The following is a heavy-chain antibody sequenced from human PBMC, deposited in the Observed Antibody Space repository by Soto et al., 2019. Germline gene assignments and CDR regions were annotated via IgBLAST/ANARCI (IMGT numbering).Heavy chain of an antibody. V-gene: IGHV4-31*03. CDR1: GGSISSGGYY. CDR2: IYYSGST. D-gene: IGHD6-13*01. Sequence: QVQLQESGPGLVKPSQTLSLTCTVSGGSISSGGYYWSWIRQHPGKGLEWIGYIYYSGSTYYNPSLTSRVTISVDTSKNQFSLKLSSVTAADTAVYYCARVFIAAAGRNWFDPWGQGTLVTVSS. J-gene: IGHJ5*02. CDR3: ARVFIAAAGRNWFDP.